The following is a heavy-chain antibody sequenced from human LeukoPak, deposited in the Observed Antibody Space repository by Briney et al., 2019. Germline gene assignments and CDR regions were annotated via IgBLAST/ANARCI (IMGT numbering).Heavy chain of an antibody. CDR3: ARRSYYDSTGYYKD. D-gene: IGHD3-22*01. J-gene: IGHJ4*02. CDR1: GGSISSDDW. CDR2: VYHRGAT. Sequence: PSETLSLTCAVSGGSISSDDWWSWVRQPPAERMEWIGEVYHRGATNFNPSLKSRVTMSVDKSKNHFSLKLNSVTAADTAVYYCARRSYYDSTGYYKDWGQGALVTVSS. V-gene: IGHV4-4*02.